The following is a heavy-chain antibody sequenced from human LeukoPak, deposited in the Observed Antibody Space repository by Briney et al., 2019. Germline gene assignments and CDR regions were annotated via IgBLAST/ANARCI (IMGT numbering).Heavy chain of an antibody. J-gene: IGHJ5*02. CDR3: AREGYSYGYPYWFDP. CDR2: INPSGGST. Sequence: GASVKVSCKASGYTFTSYYMHWVRQAPGQGLEWMGIINPSGGSTSYAQKFQGRVTMTRDTSTSTVYMELSSLRSEDTAVYYCAREGYSYGYPYWFDPWGQGTLVTVSS. D-gene: IGHD5-18*01. V-gene: IGHV1-46*01. CDR1: GYTFTSYY.